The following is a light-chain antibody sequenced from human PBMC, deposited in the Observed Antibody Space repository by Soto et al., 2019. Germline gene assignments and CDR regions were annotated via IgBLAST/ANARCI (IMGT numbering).Light chain of an antibody. CDR2: GAS. CDR3: HQYDSAPRT. V-gene: IGKV3-20*01. J-gene: IGKJ1*01. Sequence: EIVLTQSPGTLSLSPWERATLSCRASQSVSSSNLAWYQQKPGQAPRLLIYGASTRATGIPDRFSGSGSGTDFSLTISKLEPEDFAVYYCHQYDSAPRTFGQGTKVEIK. CDR1: QSVSSSN.